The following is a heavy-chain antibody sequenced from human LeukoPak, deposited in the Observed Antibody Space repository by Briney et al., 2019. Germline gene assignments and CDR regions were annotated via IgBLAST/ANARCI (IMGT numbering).Heavy chain of an antibody. D-gene: IGHD3/OR15-3a*01. V-gene: IGHV4-59*08. Sequence: SETLSLTCTVSGGSISSYYWSWIRQPPGKGLEWIGYIYYSGRSTYYNPSLKSRVTISIDTSKNQFSLRLTSVTAADTAVYYCARQTGSGLFILPGGQGTLVTVSS. CDR3: ARQTGSGLFILP. CDR2: IYYSGRST. CDR1: GGSISSYY. J-gene: IGHJ4*02.